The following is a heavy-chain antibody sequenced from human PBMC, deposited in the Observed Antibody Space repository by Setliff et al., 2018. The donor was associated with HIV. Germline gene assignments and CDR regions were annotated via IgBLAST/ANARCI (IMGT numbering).Heavy chain of an antibody. CDR2: INHSGST. CDR1: GGSFSGYY. J-gene: IGHJ3*02. D-gene: IGHD3-10*01. CDR3: ARGGDHQGDWGAFDI. Sequence: LSLTCAVYGGSFSGYYWSWIRQPPGKGLGWIGEINHSGSTNYNPSLKSRVTISVDTSKNQFSLKLSSVTAADTAVYYCARGGDHQGDWGAFDIWGQGTMVTVSS. V-gene: IGHV4-34*01.